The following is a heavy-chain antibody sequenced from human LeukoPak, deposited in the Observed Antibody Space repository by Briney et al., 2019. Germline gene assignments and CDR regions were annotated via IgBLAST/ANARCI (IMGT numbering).Heavy chain of an antibody. J-gene: IGHJ6*02. CDR3: ARDRGYSYGYRYYYYGMDV. D-gene: IGHD5-18*01. Sequence: ASVKVSCKASGYTFTSYGISWVRQAPGQGLEWMGWISAYNGNTNYAQKFQGWVTMTRDTSISTAYMELSRLRSDDTAVYYCARDRGYSYGYRYYYYGMDVWGQGTMVTVSS. V-gene: IGHV1-18*01. CDR2: ISAYNGNT. CDR1: GYTFTSYG.